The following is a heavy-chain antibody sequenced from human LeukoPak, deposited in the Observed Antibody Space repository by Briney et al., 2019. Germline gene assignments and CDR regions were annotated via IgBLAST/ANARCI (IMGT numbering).Heavy chain of an antibody. CDR2: IYYSGST. CDR1: GGSISSGDYY. V-gene: IGHV4-30-4*01. Sequence: SQTLSLTCTVSGGSISSGDYYWSWICQPPGKGLEWIGYIYYSGSTYYNPSLKSRVTISVDTSKNQFSLKLSSVTAADTAVYYCAREGTRDYYGMDVWGQGTTVTVSS. CDR3: AREGTRDYYGMDV. J-gene: IGHJ6*02.